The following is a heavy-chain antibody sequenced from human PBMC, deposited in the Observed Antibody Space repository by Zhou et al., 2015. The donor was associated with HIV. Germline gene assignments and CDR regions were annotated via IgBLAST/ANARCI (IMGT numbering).Heavy chain of an antibody. V-gene: IGHV1-46*01. CDR3: ARGISTLSGFVVVPAAMDY. CDR2: INPSGGST. D-gene: IGHD2-2*01. Sequence: QVQLVQSGAEVKKPGASVKVSCKASGYTFTSYYMHWVRQAPGQGLEWMGIINPSGGSTSYAQKFQGRVTMTRDTSTSTVYMELSSLRSEDTAVYYCARGISTLSGFVVVPAAMDYWGQGTLVTVSS. J-gene: IGHJ4*02. CDR1: GYTFTSYY.